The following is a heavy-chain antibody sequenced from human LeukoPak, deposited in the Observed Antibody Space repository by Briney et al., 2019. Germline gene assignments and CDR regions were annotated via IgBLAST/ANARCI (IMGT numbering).Heavy chain of an antibody. V-gene: IGHV1-8*03. Sequence: GSVKVSCKASGYTFTSYDINWVRQATGQGLEWMGWMNPNSGNTGYAQKFQGRVTITRNTSISTAYMGLSSLRSEDTAVYYCARTYLYDYVWGSYRQLDAFDIWGQGTIVTVSS. CDR1: GYTFTSYD. D-gene: IGHD3-16*02. J-gene: IGHJ3*02. CDR2: MNPNSGNT. CDR3: ARTYLYDYVWGSYRQLDAFDI.